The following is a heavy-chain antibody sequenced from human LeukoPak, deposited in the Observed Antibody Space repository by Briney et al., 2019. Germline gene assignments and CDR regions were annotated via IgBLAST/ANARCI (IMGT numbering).Heavy chain of an antibody. Sequence: PGRSLRLSCAASGFTFSSYGMHWVRQAPGKGLEWVAVISYDGSNKYYADSVKGRFTISRDNSKNTLYLQMNSLRAEDTAVYYCAKGRSRLYYYDSSGYYLIDYWGQGTLVTVSS. CDR3: AKGRSRLYYYDSSGYYLIDY. V-gene: IGHV3-30*18. J-gene: IGHJ4*02. D-gene: IGHD3-22*01. CDR1: GFTFSSYG. CDR2: ISYDGSNK.